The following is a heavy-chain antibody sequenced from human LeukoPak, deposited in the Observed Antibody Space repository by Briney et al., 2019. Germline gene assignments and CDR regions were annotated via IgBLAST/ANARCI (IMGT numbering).Heavy chain of an antibody. J-gene: IGHJ5*02. V-gene: IGHV1-2*02. CDR2: INPNGGGT. CDR3: ARDHGEAAAGTGFDP. CDR1: GYTFTGYY. Sequence: GASVKVSCKASGYTFTGYYMHWVRQAPGQGLEWMGWINPNGGGTNYAQKFQGRVTMTRDTSISTAYMELSRLRSDDTAVYYCARDHGEAAAGTGFDPWGQGTLVTVSS. D-gene: IGHD6-13*01.